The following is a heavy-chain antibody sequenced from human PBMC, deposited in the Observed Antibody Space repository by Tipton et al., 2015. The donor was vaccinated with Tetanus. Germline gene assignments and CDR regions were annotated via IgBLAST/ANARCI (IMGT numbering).Heavy chain of an antibody. CDR3: ARHAGYSGYQLFDY. V-gene: IGHV4-39*01. D-gene: IGHD5-12*01. J-gene: IGHJ4*02. CDR1: GGSISNTDYY. Sequence: GLVKPSETLSLTCTVSGGSISNTDYYWGWIRQPPGKGLEWIGSIYYSGNTYYNPSLKSRVTISVDTSKNQFSLKLSSVTAADTAVYYCARHAGYSGYQLFDYWGQGTLVTVSS. CDR2: IYYSGNT.